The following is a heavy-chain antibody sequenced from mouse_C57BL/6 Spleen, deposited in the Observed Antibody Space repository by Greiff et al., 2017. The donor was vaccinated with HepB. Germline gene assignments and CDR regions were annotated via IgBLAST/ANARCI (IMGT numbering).Heavy chain of an antibody. CDR1: GFNIKDYY. D-gene: IGHD3-1*01. CDR3: ARSDGGSMDY. Sequence: EVQLQQSGAELVKPGASVKLSCTASGFNIKDYYMHWVKQRTEQGLEWIGRIDPEDGETKYATKFQGKATITADTSSNTAYLQLSSLTSEDTAVYYCARSDGGSMDYWGQGTSVTVSS. J-gene: IGHJ4*01. CDR2: IDPEDGET. V-gene: IGHV14-2*01.